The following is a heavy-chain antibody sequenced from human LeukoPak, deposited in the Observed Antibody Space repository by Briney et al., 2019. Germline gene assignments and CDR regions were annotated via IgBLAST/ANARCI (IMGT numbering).Heavy chain of an antibody. CDR3: AREHAGFDY. CDR2: ISGYNGNT. D-gene: IGHD2-8*01. V-gene: IGHV1-18*01. Sequence: ASVKVSCKAFGFTFSSYGLYWVRQGPGHGLEWRGWISGYNGNTNYARKFQGRVIMTTDTSTRTVYMELRRLESDDTAVYYCAREHAGFDYWGQGTLVTVSS. CDR1: GFTFSSYG. J-gene: IGHJ4*02.